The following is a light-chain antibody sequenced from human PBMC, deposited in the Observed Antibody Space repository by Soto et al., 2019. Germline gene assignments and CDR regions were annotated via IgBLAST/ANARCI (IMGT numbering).Light chain of an antibody. J-gene: IGKJ1*01. CDR2: DAS. Sequence: EVVMTQSPATLSVSPGERATLSCRASQSVSSNLAWYQQTPGQAPRLLIFDASTRATGIPARFSGGGSGTDFTLTISSLQSEDFAVYYCQQYDNWLGTFGQGTKVEVK. CDR1: QSVSSN. CDR3: QQYDNWLGT. V-gene: IGKV3D-15*01.